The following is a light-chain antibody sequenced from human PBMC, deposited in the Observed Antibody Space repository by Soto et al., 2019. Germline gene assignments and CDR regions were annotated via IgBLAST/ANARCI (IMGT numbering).Light chain of an antibody. Sequence: NFMLTQPHSVSESPGKTVTLSCTGSSGSIASNYVQWYQQRPGSAPIVVIYADDQRPSGVPDRFSGSIDRSSNSASLTISGLNTEDEADYYCQSYVGLTLVFGTGTKVTVL. CDR2: ADD. J-gene: IGLJ1*01. V-gene: IGLV6-57*02. CDR3: QSYVGLTLV. CDR1: SGSIASNY.